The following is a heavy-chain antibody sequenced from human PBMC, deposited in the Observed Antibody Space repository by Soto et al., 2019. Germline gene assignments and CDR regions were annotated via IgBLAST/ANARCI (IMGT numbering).Heavy chain of an antibody. J-gene: IGHJ5*02. D-gene: IGHD1-7*01. CDR1: GGTFSSYA. V-gene: IGHV1-69*06. CDR2: IIPIFGTA. Sequence: GASVKVSCKASGGTFSSYAISWVRQAPGQGLEWMGGIIPIFGTANYAQKFQGRVTITADKSTSTAYMELSSLRSEDTAVYYCARDITGTTGPWFDPWGQGTLVTGSS. CDR3: ARDITGTTGPWFDP.